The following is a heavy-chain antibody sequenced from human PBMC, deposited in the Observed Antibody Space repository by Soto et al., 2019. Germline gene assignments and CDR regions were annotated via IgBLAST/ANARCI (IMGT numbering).Heavy chain of an antibody. J-gene: IGHJ6*02. D-gene: IGHD6-19*01. CDR2: INAGNGNT. CDR1: GYTFTSYA. Sequence: ASVKGSCKASGYTFTSYAMHWVRQAPGQRLEWMGWINAGNGNTKYSQKFQGRVTITRDTSASTAYMELSSLRSEDTAVYYCARGPHRIAVYGMDVWGQGTTVTVSS. V-gene: IGHV1-3*01. CDR3: ARGPHRIAVYGMDV.